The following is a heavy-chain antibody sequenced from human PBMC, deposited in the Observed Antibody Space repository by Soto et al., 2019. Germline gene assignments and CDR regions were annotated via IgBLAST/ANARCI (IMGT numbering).Heavy chain of an antibody. Sequence: ASVKVSCKASGFTFTSSAVQWVRQARGQRLEWIGWIVVGSGNTNYAQKFEERVTITRDMSTSTAYMELSSLRSEDTAVYYCAAGNSYDSSGYYFAYNYYYGMDVWGQGTTVTVSS. CDR3: AAGNSYDSSGYYFAYNYYYGMDV. J-gene: IGHJ6*02. CDR1: GFTFTSSA. D-gene: IGHD3-22*01. CDR2: IVVGSGNT. V-gene: IGHV1-58*01.